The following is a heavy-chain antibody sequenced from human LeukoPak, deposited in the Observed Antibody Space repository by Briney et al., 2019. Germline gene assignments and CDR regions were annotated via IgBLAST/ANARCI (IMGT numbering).Heavy chain of an antibody. J-gene: IGHJ4*02. CDR1: GFTFVSYG. CDR3: ARGTYCSSTSCYTEKDLDY. Sequence: GGSLRLSCEASGFTFVSYGMDWVRQAPGKGLEWVSHISGTGIYKYYADSMKGRLTISRDNAKNSLYLQMNSLRADDTAVYYCARGTYCSSTSCYTEKDLDYWGQGTLVTVSS. V-gene: IGHV3-21*01. CDR2: ISGTGIYK. D-gene: IGHD2-2*02.